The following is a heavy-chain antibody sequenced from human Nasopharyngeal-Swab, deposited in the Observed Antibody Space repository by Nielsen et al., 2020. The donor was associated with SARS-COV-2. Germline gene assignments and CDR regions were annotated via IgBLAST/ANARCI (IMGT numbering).Heavy chain of an antibody. D-gene: IGHD1-7*01. J-gene: IGHJ6*02. CDR3: ARVLPFRITGTSGMDV. V-gene: IGHV1-46*01. CDR1: GYTFTSYY. CDR2: INPTDGST. Sequence: SVKVSCKASGYTFTSYYLHWVRQAPGQGLEWMGIINPTDGSTSYAQKFEGRVTMTRVTSTSTVYMELNSLRSEDTAVYYCARVLPFRITGTSGMDVWGQGTTVTVSS.